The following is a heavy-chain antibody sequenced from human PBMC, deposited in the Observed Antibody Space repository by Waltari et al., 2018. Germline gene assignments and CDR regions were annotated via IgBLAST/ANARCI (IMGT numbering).Heavy chain of an antibody. Sequence: EEQLVESGGGLVQPGDSLRLSCAASGFTFSSFWMNWVRHAPGKGPVWVSRISTDASDTTYADSVKGRFTISRDNARNTLYLQMNRLRAEDTAVYFCARVSRRTYRSPVPGRHYYYGMDVWGQGTTVTVSS. D-gene: IGHD1-1*01. CDR2: ISTDASDT. J-gene: IGHJ6*02. CDR1: GFTFSSFW. V-gene: IGHV3-74*03. CDR3: ARVSRRTYRSPVPGRHYYYGMDV.